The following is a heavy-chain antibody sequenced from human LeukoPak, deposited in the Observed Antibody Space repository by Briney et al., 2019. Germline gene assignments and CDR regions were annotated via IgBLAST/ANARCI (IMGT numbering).Heavy chain of an antibody. CDR1: GFTFSSYG. D-gene: IGHD3-22*01. CDR3: ARANLYYGSSGYGYDY. Sequence: PGRSPRLSCAASGFTFSSYGMHWVRQAPGKGLEWVAVIWYDGTKEYYVDSVEGRFTISRDNSKNTLHLQMNSLRAEDTAVYYCARANLYYGSSGYGYDYWGQGTLVTVSS. J-gene: IGHJ4*02. CDR2: IWYDGTKE. V-gene: IGHV3-33*01.